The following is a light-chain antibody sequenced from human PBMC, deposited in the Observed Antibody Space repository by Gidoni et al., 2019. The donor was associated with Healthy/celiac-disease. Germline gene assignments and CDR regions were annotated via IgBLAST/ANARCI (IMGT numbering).Light chain of an antibody. CDR1: ALPKQY. CDR3: QSADSSGTCV. Sequence: SYDLTQPPSVSVSPGQTARITCSGDALPKQYAYWYQQKPGQAPVLVIYKDSERPSGIPERFSGSSAGTTVTLTISGVQAEDEADYYCQSADSSGTCVFGTGTKVTVL. CDR2: KDS. V-gene: IGLV3-25*03. J-gene: IGLJ1*01.